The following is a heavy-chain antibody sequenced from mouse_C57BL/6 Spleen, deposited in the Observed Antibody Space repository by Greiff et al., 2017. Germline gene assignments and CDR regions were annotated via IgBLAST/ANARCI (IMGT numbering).Heavy chain of an antibody. CDR1: GYSITSGYY. CDR2: ISYDGSN. V-gene: IGHV3-6*01. D-gene: IGHD1-1*01. J-gene: IGHJ2*01. Sequence: DVQLQESGPGLVKPSQSLSLTCSVTGYSITSGYYWNWIRQFPGNKLEWMGYISYDGSNNYNPSLKNRISITRDTSKNQFFLKLNSVTTEDTATXYCARDRSITTVVATEGYFDYWGQGTTLTVSS. CDR3: ARDRSITTVVATEGYFDY.